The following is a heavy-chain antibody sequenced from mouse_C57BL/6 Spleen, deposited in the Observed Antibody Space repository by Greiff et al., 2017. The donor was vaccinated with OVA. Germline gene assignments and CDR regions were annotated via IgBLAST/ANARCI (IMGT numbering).Heavy chain of an antibody. CDR2: IYPGDGNT. CDR3: ARTSTTVADY. Sequence: QVQLKQPGPELVKPGASVKISCKASGYAFTSSWMNWVKQRPGKGLEWIGRIYPGDGNTNYNGKFKGKATLTADKSSSTAYMQLSSLTSEDSAVYFYARTSTTVADYWGQGTTLTVSS. CDR1: GYAFTSSW. D-gene: IGHD1-1*01. V-gene: IGHV1-82*01. J-gene: IGHJ2*01.